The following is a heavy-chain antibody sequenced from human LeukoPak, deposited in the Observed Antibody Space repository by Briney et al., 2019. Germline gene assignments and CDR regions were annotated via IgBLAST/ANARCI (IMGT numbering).Heavy chain of an antibody. CDR2: IKPDGSEK. CDR3: AKDMYCSRTTCYSNFDY. Sequence: GGSLRLSCAASGFPFSIYWMTWVRQAPGEGLEWGANIKPDGSEKYYVDSAKGRFTISRDNAKNSLYLQMNSLRAEDTAAYYCAKDMYCSRTTCYSNFDYWGQGTLVTVSS. CDR1: GFPFSIYW. D-gene: IGHD2-2*01. V-gene: IGHV3-7*05. J-gene: IGHJ4*02.